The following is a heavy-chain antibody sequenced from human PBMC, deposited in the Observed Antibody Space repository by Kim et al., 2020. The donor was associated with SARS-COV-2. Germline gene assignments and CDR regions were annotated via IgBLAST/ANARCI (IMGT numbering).Heavy chain of an antibody. J-gene: IGHJ4*02. CDR1: GFTFGDYA. CDR2: IRSKAYGGTT. D-gene: IGHD3-22*01. CDR3: TRVLPYDSSGLIDY. Sequence: GGSLRLSCTASGFTFGDYAMSWFRQAPGKGLEWVGFIRSKAYGGTTEYAASVKGRFTISRDDSKSIAYLQMNSLKTEDTAVYYCTRVLPYDSSGLIDYWGQGTLVTVSS. V-gene: IGHV3-49*03.